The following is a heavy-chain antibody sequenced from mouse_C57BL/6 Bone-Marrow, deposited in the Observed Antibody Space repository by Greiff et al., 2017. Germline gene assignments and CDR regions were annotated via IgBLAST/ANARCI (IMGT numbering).Heavy chain of an antibody. CDR3: ARYDGAGWFAY. J-gene: IGHJ3*01. CDR2: IRNKANGYTT. V-gene: IGHV7-3*01. CDR1: GFTFTDYY. D-gene: IGHD1-2*01. Sequence: EVKLVESGGGLVQPGGSLSLSCAASGFTFTDYYMSWVRQPPGKALEWLGFIRNKANGYTTEYSASVKGRFTISRENSQSILYLQMNALRAEDSATCDCARYDGAGWFAYWGQGTLVTVSA.